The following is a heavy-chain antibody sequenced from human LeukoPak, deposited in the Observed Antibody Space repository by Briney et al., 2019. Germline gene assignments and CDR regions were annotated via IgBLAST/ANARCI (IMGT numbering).Heavy chain of an antibody. Sequence: ASVKVSCKASGYTFTSYGISWVRQAPGQGLEWMGWISAYNGNTNYAQKLQGRVTMTTDTSTSTAYMGLRSLRSDDTAVYYCATTPYYDSSGYYFNWFDPWGQGTLVTVSS. D-gene: IGHD3-22*01. V-gene: IGHV1-18*01. CDR3: ATTPYYDSSGYYFNWFDP. J-gene: IGHJ5*02. CDR2: ISAYNGNT. CDR1: GYTFTSYG.